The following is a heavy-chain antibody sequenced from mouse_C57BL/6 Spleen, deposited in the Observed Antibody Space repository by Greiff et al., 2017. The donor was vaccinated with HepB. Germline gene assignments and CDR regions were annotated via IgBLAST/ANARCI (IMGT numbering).Heavy chain of an antibody. Sequence: QVQLKESGPELVKPGASVKISCKASGYAFSSSWMNWVKQRPGKGLEWIGRIYPGDGDTNYNGKFKGKATLTADKSSSTAYMQLSSLTSEDSAVYFCARWDYYGSSPLAYWGQGTLVTVSA. D-gene: IGHD1-1*01. CDR3: ARWDYYGSSPLAY. CDR2: IYPGDGDT. J-gene: IGHJ3*01. CDR1: GYAFSSSW. V-gene: IGHV1-82*01.